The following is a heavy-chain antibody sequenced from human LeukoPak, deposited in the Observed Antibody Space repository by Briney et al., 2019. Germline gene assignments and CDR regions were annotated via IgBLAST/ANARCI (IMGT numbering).Heavy chain of an antibody. J-gene: IGHJ3*02. CDR2: FDPEDGET. CDR1: GYTFTGYY. CDR3: ATAQKRPWFDAFDI. Sequence: GASVKVSCKASGYTFTGYYMHWVRQAPGKGLEWMGGFDPEDGETIYAQKFQGRVTMTEDTSTDTAYMELSSLRSEDTAVYYCATAQKRPWFDAFDIWGQGTMVTVSS. D-gene: IGHD3-22*01. V-gene: IGHV1-24*01.